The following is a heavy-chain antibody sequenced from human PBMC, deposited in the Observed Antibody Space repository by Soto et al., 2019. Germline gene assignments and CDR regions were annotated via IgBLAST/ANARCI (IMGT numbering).Heavy chain of an antibody. J-gene: IGHJ6*02. D-gene: IGHD5-18*01. V-gene: IGHV4-30-4*01. CDR1: GGSISSGDYY. CDR3: ARDRAAMALNYGMDV. CDR2: IYYSGST. Sequence: SETLSLTCTVSGGSISSGDYYWSWIRQPPGKGLEWIGYIYYSGSTYYNPSLKSRVTISVDTSKNQFSLKLSSVTAADTAVYYCARDRAAMALNYGMDVWGQGTTVTVSS.